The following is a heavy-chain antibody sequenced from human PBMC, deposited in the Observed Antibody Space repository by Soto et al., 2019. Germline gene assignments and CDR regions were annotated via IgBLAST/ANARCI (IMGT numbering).Heavy chain of an antibody. V-gene: IGHV3-33*01. D-gene: IGHD6-19*01. Sequence: QVQLVESGGGVVQPGRSLRLSCAASRLTFRTYGMHWVCQAPGKGLEWVAVISSDGSNRYYGGSVRGRFTISRDNYRDTLYLQINSLRAEDTAVYYCATAVAGTEGYFQHWGQGTLLTVSS. CDR3: ATAVAGTEGYFQH. J-gene: IGHJ1*01. CDR2: ISSDGSNR. CDR1: RLTFRTYG.